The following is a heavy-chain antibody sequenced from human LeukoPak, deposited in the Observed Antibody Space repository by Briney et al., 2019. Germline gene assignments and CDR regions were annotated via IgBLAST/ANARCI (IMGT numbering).Heavy chain of an antibody. D-gene: IGHD1-26*01. Sequence: GGSLRLSCAASGLTFSRYAMSWVRQAPGKGLEWVSAISTGGGSTYYADSVKGRFTISRDNPNNTLYLQMNNLRAEDTAVYYCAKPRDSIVGTTTPTRLATLDIWGQGTMVTVSS. V-gene: IGHV3-23*01. CDR2: ISTGGGST. CDR3: AKPRDSIVGTTTPTRLATLDI. CDR1: GLTFSRYA. J-gene: IGHJ3*02.